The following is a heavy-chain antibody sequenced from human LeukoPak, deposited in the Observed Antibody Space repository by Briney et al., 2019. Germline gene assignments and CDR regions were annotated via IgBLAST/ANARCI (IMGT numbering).Heavy chain of an antibody. J-gene: IGHJ1*01. CDR2: IYTSGHT. D-gene: IGHD6-19*01. CDR3: ARGESVGVVAGTFAEYLHH. CDR1: GGSISRYY. Sequence: SATLSLTCTVSGGSISRYYWSWIRQPAGKGLEWIGRIYTSGHTGYNPSLKSRVTMSVDTSKNQFSLKLSSVTAADTVVYYCARGESVGVVAGTFAEYLHHWGQGTLVTVSS. V-gene: IGHV4-4*07.